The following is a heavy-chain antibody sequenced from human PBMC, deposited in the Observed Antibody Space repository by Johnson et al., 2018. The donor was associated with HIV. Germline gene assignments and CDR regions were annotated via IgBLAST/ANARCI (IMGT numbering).Heavy chain of an antibody. Sequence: QVQLVESGGGVVQPGRSLRLSCAASGFTFSSYVMHWVRQAPGKGLEWVAVISYDGSNKYYADSVKGRFTISRDNSKNTLYLQMNSLRAEDTAVYYCAKDRVVIAAHDAFDIWGQWTMVTVSS. V-gene: IGHV3-30*04. J-gene: IGHJ3*02. CDR1: GFTFSSYV. CDR3: AKDRVVIAAHDAFDI. CDR2: ISYDGSNK. D-gene: IGHD2-21*01.